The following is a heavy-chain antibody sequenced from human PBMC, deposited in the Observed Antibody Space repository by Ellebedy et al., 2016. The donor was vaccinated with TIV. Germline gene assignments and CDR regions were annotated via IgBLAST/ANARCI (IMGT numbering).Heavy chain of an antibody. D-gene: IGHD5-24*01. CDR2: ISGSGGMM. J-gene: IGHJ3*02. CDR3: ANGAYDI. Sequence: PGGSLRLSCVASGFIFSSYYMTWVRQAPGKGLEWISYISGSGGMMDHADSVKGRFTISRDNAKISLYLQMNSLTAEDTAVYYCANGAYDIWGQGTMVTVSS. V-gene: IGHV3-48*03. CDR1: GFIFSSYY.